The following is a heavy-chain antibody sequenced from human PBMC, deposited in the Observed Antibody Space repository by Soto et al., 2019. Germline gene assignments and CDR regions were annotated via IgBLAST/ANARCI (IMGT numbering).Heavy chain of an antibody. J-gene: IGHJ4*02. CDR1: GFIFSDYY. D-gene: IGHD3-16*01. CDR3: ARDFSMTTVGVVDS. CDR2: INNGGDIV. V-gene: IGHV3-11*01. Sequence: QVQLEESGGGLVKPGQSLRLSCATSGFIFSDYYMAWIRQAPGKGLEWIGYINNGGDIVHYSDAVRGRFRISRDNTKKSLYLQMTSLRAEDTAIYYCARDFSMTTVGVVDSWGQGALVTVSS.